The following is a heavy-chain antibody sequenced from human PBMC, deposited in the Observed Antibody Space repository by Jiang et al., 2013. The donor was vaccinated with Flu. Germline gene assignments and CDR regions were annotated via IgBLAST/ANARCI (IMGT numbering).Heavy chain of an antibody. CDR1: GFSLSTRGMR. D-gene: IGHD6-19*01. CDR3: ARIDDAVAGIVY. V-gene: IGHV2-70*04. J-gene: IGHJ4*02. CDR2: IDWDDGK. Sequence: KPTQTLTLTCTFSGFSLSTRGMRVSWIRQPPGKALEWLARIDWDDGKFYSTSLRTRLTISKGTSKNQVVLTMTNMDPVDTATYYCARIDDAVAGIVYWGQGTLVTVSS.